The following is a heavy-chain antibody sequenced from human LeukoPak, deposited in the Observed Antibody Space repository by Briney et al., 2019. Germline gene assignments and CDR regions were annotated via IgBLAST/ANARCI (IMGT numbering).Heavy chain of an antibody. CDR3: AGGYCSGGSCYVPLDY. J-gene: IGHJ4*02. CDR1: GYTFTSYG. V-gene: IGHV1-18*01. D-gene: IGHD2-15*01. CDR2: ISAYNGNT. Sequence: ASVMVSCKASGYTFTSYGISWVRQAPGQGLEWMGWISAYNGNTNYAQKLQGRVTMTTDTSTSTAYMELRSLRSDDTAVYYCAGGYCSGGSCYVPLDYWGQGTLVTVSS.